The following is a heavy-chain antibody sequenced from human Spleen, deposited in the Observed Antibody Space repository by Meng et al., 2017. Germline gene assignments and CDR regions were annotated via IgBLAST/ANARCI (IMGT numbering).Heavy chain of an antibody. Sequence: GESLKISCAASGFTFSDYEMTWVRQAQGKGLEWVSYISSSDDTIYYADSVKGRFTISRDNAKNSLYLDINSLRSEDTAVYYCARDLSNEGSYMYYGMDVWGQGTTVTVSS. J-gene: IGHJ6*02. CDR2: ISSSDDTI. V-gene: IGHV3-48*03. CDR3: ARDLSNEGSYMYYGMDV. D-gene: IGHD1-26*01. CDR1: GFTFSDYE.